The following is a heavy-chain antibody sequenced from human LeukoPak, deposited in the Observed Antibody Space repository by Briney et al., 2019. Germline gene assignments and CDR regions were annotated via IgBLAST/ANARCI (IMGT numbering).Heavy chain of an antibody. CDR1: GFTFSSYG. Sequence: GGSPRLSCAASGFTFSSYGMHWVRQAPGKGLEWVAFIRYDGSNKYYADSVKGRFTISRDNSKNTLYLQMNSLRAEDTAVYYCAKNPSDLTIFGVVPPLYWGQGTLVTVSS. CDR3: AKNPSDLTIFGVVPPLY. CDR2: IRYDGSNK. D-gene: IGHD3-3*01. J-gene: IGHJ4*02. V-gene: IGHV3-30*02.